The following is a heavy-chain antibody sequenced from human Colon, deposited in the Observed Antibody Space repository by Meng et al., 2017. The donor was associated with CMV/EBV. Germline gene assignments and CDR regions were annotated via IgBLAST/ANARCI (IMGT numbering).Heavy chain of an antibody. CDR3: ARGWPPDY. CDR1: GFTFSSYS. Sequence: GGSLRLSCSTSGFTFSSYSLNWVRQAPGKGLEWVSSITHTSDTYYADSLKGRFTLSRDNAQNSVYLQMDSLTAEDPAIYYCARGWPPDYWGQGTLVTVSS. J-gene: IGHJ4*02. CDR2: ITHTSDT. D-gene: IGHD6-13*01. V-gene: IGHV3-21*06.